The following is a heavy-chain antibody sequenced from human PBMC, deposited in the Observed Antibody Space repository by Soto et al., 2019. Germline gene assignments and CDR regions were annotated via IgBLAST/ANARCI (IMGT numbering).Heavy chain of an antibody. V-gene: IGHV3-21*01. Sequence: PGGSLRLSCAASGFTFSDYYMHWVRQAPGKGLEWVSSISSSSSYIYYADSVKGRFTISRDNAKNSLYLQMNSLRAEDTAVYYCARWARSIAAAGGVRYYYYGMDVWGQGTTVTVSS. CDR2: ISSSSSYI. CDR1: GFTFSDYY. J-gene: IGHJ6*02. D-gene: IGHD6-13*01. CDR3: ARWARSIAAAGGVRYYYYGMDV.